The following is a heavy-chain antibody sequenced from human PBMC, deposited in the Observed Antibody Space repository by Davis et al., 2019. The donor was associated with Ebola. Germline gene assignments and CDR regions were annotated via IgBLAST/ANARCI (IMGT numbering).Heavy chain of an antibody. CDR1: GYTFINYG. V-gene: IGHV1-18*04. J-gene: IGHJ5*02. D-gene: IGHD6-13*01. CDR2: INTYNGHT. CDR3: ARGGAAAGTNNWFVP. Sequence: ASVKVSCKASGYTFINYGISWVRQAPGQGLEWMGWINTYNGHTNYAQKLQGRVTMTTDTSTSTAYLELRSLRSDDTAVYYCARGGAAAGTNNWFVPWGQGTLVTVSS.